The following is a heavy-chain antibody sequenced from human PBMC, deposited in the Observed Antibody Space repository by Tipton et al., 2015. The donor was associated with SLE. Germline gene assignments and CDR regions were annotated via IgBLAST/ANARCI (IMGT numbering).Heavy chain of an antibody. Sequence: TLSLTCTVSGGSISSGSYYWSWIRQPAGKGLEWIGRIYTSGSTNYNPSLKSRVTISVDTSKNQFSLKLSSVTAADTAVYYCARVPIGSLGPYYFDYWGQGTLVTVSS. CDR1: GGSISSGSYY. D-gene: IGHD1-26*01. V-gene: IGHV4-61*02. CDR2: IYTSGST. CDR3: ARVPIGSLGPYYFDY. J-gene: IGHJ4*02.